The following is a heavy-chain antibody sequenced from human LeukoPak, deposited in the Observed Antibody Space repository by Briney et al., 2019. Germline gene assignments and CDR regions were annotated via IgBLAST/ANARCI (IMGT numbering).Heavy chain of an antibody. CDR1: GGSFSGYY. J-gene: IGHJ4*02. Sequence: SETLSLTCAVYGGSFSGYYWSWIRQPPGKGLEWIGEINHSGSTNYNPSLKSRVTISVDTSKNQFSLKLSSVTAADTAVYYCARVVLGIAVAGAYYVDYWGQGTLVTVSS. V-gene: IGHV4-34*01. D-gene: IGHD6-19*01. CDR3: ARVVLGIAVAGAYYVDY. CDR2: INHSGST.